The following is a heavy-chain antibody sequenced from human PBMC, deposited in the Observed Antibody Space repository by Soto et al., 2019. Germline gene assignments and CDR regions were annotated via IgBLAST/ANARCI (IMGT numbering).Heavy chain of an antibody. J-gene: IGHJ6*02. CDR2: IHSSGTF. Sequence: QVQLQESGPGLVKPSETLSLTCTVSGASISNAYWSWIQQAAGKRLEWIGRIHSSGTFNYNPSLKSRVSISRDTSKNQISLKLSSVTAADTAVYYCARDNIVSKGYGMDVWGQGTTVTVSS. V-gene: IGHV4-4*07. CDR3: ARDNIVSKGYGMDV. CDR1: GASISNAY. D-gene: IGHD5-12*01.